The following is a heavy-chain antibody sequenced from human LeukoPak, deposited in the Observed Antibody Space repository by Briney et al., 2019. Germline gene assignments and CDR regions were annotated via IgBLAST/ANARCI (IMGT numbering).Heavy chain of an antibody. CDR1: GGSISSSSYY. D-gene: IGHD3-10*01. V-gene: IGHV4-39*07. CDR2: IYYSGST. J-gene: IGHJ3*02. CDR3: AREVGGYYGSGTQTPHGAFDI. Sequence: PSETLSLTCTVSGGSISSSSYYWGWIRQPPGKGLEWIGSIYYSGSTYYNPSLKSRVTISVDTSKNQFSLKLSSVTAADTAVYYCAREVGGYYGSGTQTPHGAFDIWGQGTMVTVSS.